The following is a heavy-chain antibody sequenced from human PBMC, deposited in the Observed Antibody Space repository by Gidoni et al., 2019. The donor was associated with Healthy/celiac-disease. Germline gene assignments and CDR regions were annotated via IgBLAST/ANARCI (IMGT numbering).Heavy chain of an antibody. Sequence: QVQLVESGGGVVQPGRYLRLSCAASGFTFSSYGMNWVRQAPGKGLEWVAVISYDGSNKYYADSVKGRFTISRDNSKNTLYLQMNSLRAEDTAVYYCAKGEYYYDSSGYPTPFDYWGQGTLVTVSS. V-gene: IGHV3-30*18. CDR3: AKGEYYYDSSGYPTPFDY. D-gene: IGHD3-22*01. J-gene: IGHJ4*02. CDR2: ISYDGSNK. CDR1: GFTFSSYG.